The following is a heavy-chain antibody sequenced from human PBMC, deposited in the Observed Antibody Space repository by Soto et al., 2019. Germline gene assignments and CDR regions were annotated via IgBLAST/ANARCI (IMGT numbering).Heavy chain of an antibody. V-gene: IGHV1-46*03. D-gene: IGHD5-18*01. J-gene: IGHJ6*03. Sequence: ASVKVSCKASGYTFTSYYMHWVRQAPGQGLEWMGIINPSGGSTSYAQKFQGRVTMTRDTSTSTVYMELSSLRSEDTAVYYCARSSREDTAMVMAGGNYYYYYMDVWGKGTTVTISS. CDR3: ARSSREDTAMVMAGGNYYYYYMDV. CDR1: GYTFTSYY. CDR2: INPSGGST.